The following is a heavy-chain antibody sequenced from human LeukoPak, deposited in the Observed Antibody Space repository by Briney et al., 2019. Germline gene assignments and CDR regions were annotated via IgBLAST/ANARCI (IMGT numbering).Heavy chain of an antibody. Sequence: PGGSLRLSCAASGFTFSSYAMSWVRQAPGKGLEWVSAIGGSAGSTFYADSVKGRFTIFRDNSKNTLYLQMNSLRAEDTAVYYCATLLGYCSGGSCYRLTDFDYWGQGTLVTVSS. J-gene: IGHJ4*02. CDR2: IGGSAGST. CDR3: ATLLGYCSGGSCYRLTDFDY. D-gene: IGHD2-15*01. CDR1: GFTFSSYA. V-gene: IGHV3-23*01.